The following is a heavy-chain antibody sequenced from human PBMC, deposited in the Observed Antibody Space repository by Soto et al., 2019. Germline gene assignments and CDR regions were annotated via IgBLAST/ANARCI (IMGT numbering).Heavy chain of an antibody. CDR2: INHSGST. CDR3: ARSSSGESTVTTYYYYMDV. CDR1: GGSFSGYY. D-gene: IGHD4-4*01. V-gene: IGHV4-34*01. J-gene: IGHJ6*03. Sequence: SETLSLTCAVYGGSFSGYYWSWIRQPPGKGLEWIGEINHSGSTNYNPSLKSRVTISVDTSKNQFSLKLSSVTAADTAVYYCARSSSGESTVTTYYYYMDVWGKGTMVTVSS.